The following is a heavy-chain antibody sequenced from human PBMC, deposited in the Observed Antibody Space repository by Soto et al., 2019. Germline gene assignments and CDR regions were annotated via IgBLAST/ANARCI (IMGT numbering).Heavy chain of an antibody. D-gene: IGHD6-6*01. V-gene: IGHV3-33*05. Sequence: QVQLVESGGGVVQPGGSLRLSCAVSGFTFSSYGMHWVRQAPGKGLEWVAVISYDGSNKYSADSAKGRFTISRDSSKSTLYLEMNSLRAEDTAVYYCARDAVAGRPDRVLVFYFDYWGQGTLVTVSS. J-gene: IGHJ4*02. CDR2: ISYDGSNK. CDR1: GFTFSSYG. CDR3: ARDAVAGRPDRVLVFYFDY.